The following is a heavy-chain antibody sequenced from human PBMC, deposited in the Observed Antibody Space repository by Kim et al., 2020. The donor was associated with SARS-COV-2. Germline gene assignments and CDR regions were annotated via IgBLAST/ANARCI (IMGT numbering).Heavy chain of an antibody. V-gene: IGHV3-11*06. D-gene: IGHD6-13*01. CDR3: ARLPSIAPPGSADY. Sequence: GGSLRLSCAASGFTFSDYYMSWIRQAPGKGLEWVSYISSSSSYTNYADSVKGRFTISRDNAKNSLYLQMNSLRAEDTAVYYCARLPSIAPPGSADYWGQGTLVTVSS. J-gene: IGHJ4*02. CDR1: GFTFSDYY. CDR2: ISSSSSYT.